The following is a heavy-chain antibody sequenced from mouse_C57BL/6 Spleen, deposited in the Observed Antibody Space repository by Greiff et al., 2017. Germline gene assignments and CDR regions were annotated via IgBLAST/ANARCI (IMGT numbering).Heavy chain of an antibody. CDR1: GYSITSGYY. J-gene: IGHJ2*01. V-gene: IGHV3-6*01. CDR3: ARAVVANFDY. CDR2: ISYDGSN. D-gene: IGHD1-1*01. Sequence: EVKLMESGPGLVKPSQSLSLTCSVTGYSITSGYYWNWIRQFPGNKLEWMGYISYDGSNNYNPSLKNRISITRDTSKNQFFLKLNSVTTEDTATYYCARAVVANFDYWGQGTTLTVSS.